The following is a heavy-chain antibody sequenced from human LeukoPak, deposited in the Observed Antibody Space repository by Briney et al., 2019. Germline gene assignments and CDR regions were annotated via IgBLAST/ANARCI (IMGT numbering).Heavy chain of an antibody. Sequence: SSVKVSCKASGGTFSSYAIIWVRQAPGQGLEWMGGIKSIFGTAIYAQKFQGRVTITTDESTSTAYMEQSSLRSEDTAVYYCAVYDPSGYYYGYWGQGTLVTVSS. CDR1: GGTFSSYA. CDR3: AVYDPSGYYYGY. J-gene: IGHJ4*02. V-gene: IGHV1-69*05. CDR2: IKSIFGTA. D-gene: IGHD3-22*01.